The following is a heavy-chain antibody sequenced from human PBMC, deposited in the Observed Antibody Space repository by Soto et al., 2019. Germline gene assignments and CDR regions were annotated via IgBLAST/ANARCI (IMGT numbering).Heavy chain of an antibody. V-gene: IGHV3-23*01. J-gene: IGHJ4*02. Sequence: GGSLRLSCAASGFTFSSYAMSWVRQAPGKGLQWVSTISNSGGKTYYADSVKGRFTISRDNSKNTLYLQMNSLRAEDTAVYYCAKPSHDHGDSTLLDYWGQGTLVTVSS. D-gene: IGHD4-17*01. CDR2: ISNSGGKT. CDR3: AKPSHDHGDSTLLDY. CDR1: GFTFSSYA.